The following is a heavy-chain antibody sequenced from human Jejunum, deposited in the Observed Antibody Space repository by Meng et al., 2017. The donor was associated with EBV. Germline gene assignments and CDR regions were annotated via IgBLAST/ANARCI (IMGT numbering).Heavy chain of an antibody. J-gene: IGHJ4*02. D-gene: IGHD3-10*01. V-gene: IGHV3-23*01. Sequence: QLMESXXGLVQXGGSLGLSXLPVGFTFSSDGISWVRQAPGKGLEWVSTINGGGGSTFYADSVKGRFTISRDNSKNTLYLQINGLRVEDTAVYYCAKRSPVVQGVVSYYFDYWGQGTLVTVSS. CDR3: AKRSPVVQGVVSYYFDY. CDR1: GFTFSSDG. CDR2: INGGGGST.